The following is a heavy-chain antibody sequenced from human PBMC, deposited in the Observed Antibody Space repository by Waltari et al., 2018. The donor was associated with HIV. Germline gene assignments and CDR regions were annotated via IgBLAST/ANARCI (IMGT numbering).Heavy chain of an antibody. CDR1: GFIFNGYS. J-gene: IGHJ5*02. CDR3: ARDSRGSTWSLNWFDP. V-gene: IGHV3-21*02. Sequence: EVQLVESGGGPVKPGESLRLSCVTSGFIFNGYSMNWVRQAQGKGPECCSAISSSGNFKHYADSVNGRFTISRDNAENSLYLQMNGLRAEYTAIYYCARDSRGSTWSLNWFDPWGQGTLVTVSS. CDR2: ISSSGNFK. D-gene: IGHD6-6*01.